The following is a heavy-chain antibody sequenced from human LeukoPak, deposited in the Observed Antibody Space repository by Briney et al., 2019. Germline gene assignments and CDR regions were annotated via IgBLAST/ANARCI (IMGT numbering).Heavy chain of an antibody. Sequence: GSSVKVSCKASGGTFSSYAISWVRQAPGQGLEWMGRIIPIFGTANYAQKFQGRVTITTDESTSTAYMELSSLRSEDTAVYYCARNIVVVVAATPYYYYMDVWGKGTTVTVSS. D-gene: IGHD2-15*01. V-gene: IGHV1-69*05. J-gene: IGHJ6*03. CDR2: IIPIFGTA. CDR3: ARNIVVVVAATPYYYYMDV. CDR1: GGTFSSYA.